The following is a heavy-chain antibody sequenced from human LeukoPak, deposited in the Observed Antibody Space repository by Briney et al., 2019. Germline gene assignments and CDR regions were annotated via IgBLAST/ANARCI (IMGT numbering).Heavy chain of an antibody. V-gene: IGHV1-18*01. CDR1: GYTFSSYG. D-gene: IGHD3-22*01. CDR3: AREGEYFYDSTGYYPWDF. J-gene: IGHJ4*02. Sequence: GASVKVSCKSSGYTFSSYGLNWVRQAPGQGLEWMGWISPYNGDTNYAQKFQGRVTMTTDTSTSTAYMELRSLTSDDTAVYFCAREGEYFYDSTGYYPWDFWGQGTLVTVSS. CDR2: ISPYNGDT.